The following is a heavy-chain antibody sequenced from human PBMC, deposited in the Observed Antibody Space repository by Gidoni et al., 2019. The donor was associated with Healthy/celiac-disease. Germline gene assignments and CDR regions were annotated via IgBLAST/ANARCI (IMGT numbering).Heavy chain of an antibody. CDR1: YGGYY. CDR2: INHSGST. CDR3: AREYSYGSGSSRRLDY. Sequence: YGGYYWSWIRQPPGKGLEWIGEINHSGSTNYNPSLKSRVTISVDTSKNQFSLKLSSVTAADTAVYYCAREYSYGSGSSRRLDYWGQGTLVTVSS. D-gene: IGHD3-10*01. V-gene: IGHV4-34*01. J-gene: IGHJ4*02.